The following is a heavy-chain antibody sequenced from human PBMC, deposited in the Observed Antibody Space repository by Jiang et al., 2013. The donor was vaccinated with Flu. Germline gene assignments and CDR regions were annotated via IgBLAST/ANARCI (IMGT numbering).Heavy chain of an antibody. D-gene: IGHD6-6*01. CDR2: TYYRSKWYN. V-gene: IGHV6-1*01. J-gene: IGHJ4*02. Sequence: SGDSVSSNSAAWNWIRQSPSRGLEWLGRTYYRSKWYNDYAVFVKSRITIDPDTSKNQFSLQLRSVTPEDTAVYYCARNRPFDYSSSFAVDYWGQRTLVTVSS. CDR1: GDSVSSNSAA. CDR3: ARNRPFDYSSSFAVDY.